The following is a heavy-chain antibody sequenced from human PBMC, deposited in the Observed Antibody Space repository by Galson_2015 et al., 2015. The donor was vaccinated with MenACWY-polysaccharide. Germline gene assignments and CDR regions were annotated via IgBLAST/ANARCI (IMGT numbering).Heavy chain of an antibody. D-gene: IGHD6-13*01. CDR3: ARELSAVAAAGNYYYYYMDV. J-gene: IGHJ6*03. Sequence: SVKVSCKASGGTFSSYAISWVRQAPGQGLEWMGGIIPIFGTANYAQKFQGRVTITANKSTSTAYMELSSLRSEDTAVYYCARELSAVAAAGNYYYYYMDVWGKGTTVTVSS. CDR1: GGTFSSYA. CDR2: IIPIFGTA. V-gene: IGHV1-69*06.